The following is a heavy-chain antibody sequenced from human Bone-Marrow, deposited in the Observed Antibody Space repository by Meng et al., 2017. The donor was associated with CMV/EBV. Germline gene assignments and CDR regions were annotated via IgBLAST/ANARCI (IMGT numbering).Heavy chain of an antibody. V-gene: IGHV3-30*04. D-gene: IGHD3-3*01. CDR3: ARDRDFGVVIGANWYLDL. J-gene: IGHJ2*01. CDR1: GFTFSNYA. CDR2: ISYDGSKE. Sequence: GESLKISCVGSGFTFSNYAMHWIRQAPGKGLEWVAVISYDGSKEYYGDSVKGRFTISRDNSKNTLYLQMNSLTTEDTAVYSCARDRDFGVVIGANWYLDLWGRGTLVTVSS.